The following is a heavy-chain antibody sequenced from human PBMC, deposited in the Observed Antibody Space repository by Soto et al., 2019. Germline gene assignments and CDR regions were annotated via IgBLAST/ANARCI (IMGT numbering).Heavy chain of an antibody. CDR3: ARGAAAGQDYYYYGMDV. Sequence: GGSLRLSCAASGFTFSSYGMHWVRQAPGKGLEWVAVIWYDGSNKCYADSVKGRFTISRDNSKNTLYLQMNSLRAEDTAVYYCARGAAAGQDYYYYGMDVWGQGTTVTVSS. CDR2: IWYDGSNK. V-gene: IGHV3-33*01. J-gene: IGHJ6*02. D-gene: IGHD6-13*01. CDR1: GFTFSSYG.